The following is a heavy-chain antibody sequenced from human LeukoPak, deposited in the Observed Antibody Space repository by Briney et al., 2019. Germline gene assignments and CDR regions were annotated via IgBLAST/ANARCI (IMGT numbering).Heavy chain of an antibody. Sequence: SETLSLTCTVSGGSISSSSYYWGWIRQPPGKGLEWIGSIYYRGSTYYNPSLKSRVTISVDTSKNQFSLKLSSVTAADTAVYYCARDIRYSGYDYFDYWGQGTLVTVSS. CDR2: IYYRGST. D-gene: IGHD5-12*01. CDR3: ARDIRYSGYDYFDY. J-gene: IGHJ4*02. V-gene: IGHV4-39*07. CDR1: GGSISSSSYY.